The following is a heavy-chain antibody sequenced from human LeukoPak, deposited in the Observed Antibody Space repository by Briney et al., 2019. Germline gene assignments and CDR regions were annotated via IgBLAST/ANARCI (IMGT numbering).Heavy chain of an antibody. Sequence: GGSLRLSCAASGFTFNSYAMSWVRQAPGKGLKLVSGISGSGINTYYADSVKGRFTISRDNSKNTLYLQMNSLRAEDTAVYYCAKENYASRGSTVYDYWGQGTLVTVSS. J-gene: IGHJ4*02. V-gene: IGHV3-23*01. CDR1: GFTFNSYA. CDR3: AKENYASRGSTVYDY. D-gene: IGHD3-22*01. CDR2: ISGSGINT.